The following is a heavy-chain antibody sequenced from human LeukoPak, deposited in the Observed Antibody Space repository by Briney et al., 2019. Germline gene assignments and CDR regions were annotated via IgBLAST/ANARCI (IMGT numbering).Heavy chain of an antibody. J-gene: IGHJ4*02. V-gene: IGHV1-46*01. CDR1: GYTFTSYY. Sequence: ASVKVSCKASGYTFTSYYMHWVRQAPGQGLEWMGIINPSGGSTSYAQKFQGRVTMTRDTSTSTVYMELSRLRSDDTAVYYCAKVTVAMIRVGYFDYWGQGTLVTVSS. D-gene: IGHD5-12*01. CDR2: INPSGGST. CDR3: AKVTVAMIRVGYFDY.